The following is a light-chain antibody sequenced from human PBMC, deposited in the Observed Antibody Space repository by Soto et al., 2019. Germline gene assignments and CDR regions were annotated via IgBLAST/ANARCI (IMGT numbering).Light chain of an antibody. CDR2: GVS. J-gene: IGKJ5*01. V-gene: IGKV3-20*01. Sequence: IVLTQSPGTLSLSLGEIATLSCSASQSVSSSYLAWYQQRPGQAPRLLFHGVSNRATGIPDRFSGTGSETDFTLTISRLEPEDFAVYYCQQYDNWPLIFGQGTRLEIK. CDR3: QQYDNWPLI. CDR1: QSVSSSY.